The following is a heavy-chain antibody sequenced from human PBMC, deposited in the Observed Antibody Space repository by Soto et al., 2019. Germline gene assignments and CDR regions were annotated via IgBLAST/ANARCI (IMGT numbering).Heavy chain of an antibody. CDR3: AKSDYDSTPGWFDP. CDR2: ISGSGGST. Sequence: GGSLRLSCAASGLTVSSNYMIWVRQAPGKGLEWVSAISGSGGSTYYADSVKGRFTISRDNSKNTLYLQMNSLRAEDTAVYYCAKSDYDSTPGWFDPWGQGTLVTVSS. CDR1: GLTVSSNY. V-gene: IGHV3-23*01. J-gene: IGHJ5*02. D-gene: IGHD3-22*01.